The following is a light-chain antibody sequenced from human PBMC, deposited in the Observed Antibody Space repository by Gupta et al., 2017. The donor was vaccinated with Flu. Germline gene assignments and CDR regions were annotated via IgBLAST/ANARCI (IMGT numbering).Light chain of an antibody. J-gene: IGLJ3*02. Sequence: RDVGGENSVSWYQQHPGKAPKLMMFDVTERPSGVPDRFSGSKSGNTASLTISGLQAEDEADYYCCSFAGIHTVWVLGGGTKLTVL. CDR3: CSFAGIHTVWV. CDR1: RDVGGENS. CDR2: DVT. V-gene: IGLV2-11*01.